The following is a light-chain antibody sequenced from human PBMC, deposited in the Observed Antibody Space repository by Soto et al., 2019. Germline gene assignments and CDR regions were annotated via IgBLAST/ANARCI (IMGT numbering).Light chain of an antibody. CDR2: AAS. CDR1: QGISNY. CDR3: QNYNSAPFT. J-gene: IGKJ4*01. V-gene: IGKV1-27*01. Sequence: DIQMTQSPSSLSASVGDRVIITCRASQGISNYLAWYQQKPGKVPKLLIYAASTLQSGVPSLFSGSGSGTDFTLNSSSLQPEDVASYYCQNYNSAPFTFGGRTNVAIK.